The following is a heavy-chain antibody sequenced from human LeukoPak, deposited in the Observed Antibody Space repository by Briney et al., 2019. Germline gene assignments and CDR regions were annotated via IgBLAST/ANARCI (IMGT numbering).Heavy chain of an antibody. CDR1: GGTFSSYA. CDR3: ARVMRGYSGYDVNWFDP. D-gene: IGHD5-12*01. V-gene: IGHV1-69*05. CDR2: IIPIFGTA. Sequence: GASVQVSFKASGGTFSSYAISWVRQAPGQGLEWMGGIIPIFGTANYAQKFQGRVTITTDESTSTAYMELSSLRSEDTAVYYCARVMRGYSGYDVNWFDPWGQGTLVTVSS. J-gene: IGHJ5*02.